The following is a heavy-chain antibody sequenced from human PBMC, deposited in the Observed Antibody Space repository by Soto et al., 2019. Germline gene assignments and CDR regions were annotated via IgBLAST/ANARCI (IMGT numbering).Heavy chain of an antibody. Sequence: QVQLVQSEAEVKRPGSSVKVSCKASGGTFSTYAISWVRQAPGQGLEWMGGIIPMFTTPNYAQKFQGRLTLTADESPTTAYMELNSLKSEDTAVYYCARLLRFLVWPSMDGLDVWGQGTTVIVSS. CDR3: ARLLRFLVWPSMDGLDV. CDR2: IIPMFTTP. V-gene: IGHV1-69*01. CDR1: GGTFSTYA. D-gene: IGHD3-3*01. J-gene: IGHJ6*02.